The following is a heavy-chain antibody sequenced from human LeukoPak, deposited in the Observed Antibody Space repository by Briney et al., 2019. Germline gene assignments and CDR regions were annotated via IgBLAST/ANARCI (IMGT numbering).Heavy chain of an antibody. D-gene: IGHD6-13*01. CDR3: ARAYEGSSSWYTLYYYYMDV. V-gene: IGHV3-21*01. J-gene: IGHJ6*03. Sequence: GGSLRLSCAASGFTFSSYSMNWVRQAPGKGLEWVSSISSSSSYIYYADSMKGRFTISRDNAKNSLYLQMNSLRAEDTAVYYCARAYEGSSSWYTLYYYYMDVWGKGTTVTISS. CDR2: ISSSSSYI. CDR1: GFTFSSYS.